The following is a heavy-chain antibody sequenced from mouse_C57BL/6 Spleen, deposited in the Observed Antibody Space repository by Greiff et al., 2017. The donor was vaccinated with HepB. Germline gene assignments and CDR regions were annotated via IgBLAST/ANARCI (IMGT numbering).Heavy chain of an antibody. CDR3: ARYPLRLAMDY. J-gene: IGHJ4*01. CDR1: GFTFTDYY. D-gene: IGHD1-1*01. Sequence: EVQLVESGGGLVQPGGSLSLSCAASGFTFTDYYMSWVRQPPGKALEWLGFIRNKANGYTTEYSASVKGRFTISRDNSQSILYLQMNALRAEDSATYYCARYPLRLAMDYWGQGTSVTVSS. CDR2: IRNKANGYTT. V-gene: IGHV7-3*01.